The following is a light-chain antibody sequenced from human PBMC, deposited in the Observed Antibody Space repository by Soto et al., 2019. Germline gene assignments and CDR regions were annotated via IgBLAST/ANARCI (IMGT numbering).Light chain of an antibody. CDR1: SSDIGGFNY. CDR3: NSYTSSSTWV. Sequence: QSALTHPASVSGCPGQSITISCTGTSSDIGGFNYVSWFQQHPGKAPKVMIYDVTNRPSGVSDRFSGSKSGNTASLTISGLQAEDEADYYCNSYTSSSTWVFGGGTKLTVL. V-gene: IGLV2-14*03. J-gene: IGLJ3*02. CDR2: DVT.